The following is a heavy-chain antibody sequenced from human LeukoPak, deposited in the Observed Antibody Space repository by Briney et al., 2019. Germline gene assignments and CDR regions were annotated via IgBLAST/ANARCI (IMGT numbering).Heavy chain of an antibody. CDR3: ARDWGMVAGTAGDY. V-gene: IGHV1-2*02. J-gene: IGHJ4*02. D-gene: IGHD6-19*01. Sequence: GASVKVSCKTSGCTFTGYYIHWLRQAPGQGLEWMGWINPKRGDTNYAPKFQGRVTMTRDTSIRTAYMDLSSLRSDDAAVYYCARDWGMVAGTAGDYWGQGTLVTVSS. CDR2: INPKRGDT. CDR1: GCTFTGYY.